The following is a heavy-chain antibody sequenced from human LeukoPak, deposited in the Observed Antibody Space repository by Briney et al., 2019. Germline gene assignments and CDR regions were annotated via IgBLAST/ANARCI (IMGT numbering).Heavy chain of an antibody. J-gene: IGHJ4*02. CDR2: IYYSGST. Sequence: SAETLSLTCTVSGGSISSYYWSWVRQPPGKGLEWIGYIYYSGSTNYTPSLKSRVTISVDTSKNQFSLKLSSVTAADTAVYYCARVNGGDFDYWGQGTLVTVSS. CDR3: ARVNGGDFDY. CDR1: GGSISSYY. D-gene: IGHD4-23*01. V-gene: IGHV4-59*01.